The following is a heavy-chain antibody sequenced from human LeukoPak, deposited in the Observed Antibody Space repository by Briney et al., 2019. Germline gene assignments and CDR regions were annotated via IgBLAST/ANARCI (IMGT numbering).Heavy chain of an antibody. Sequence: PGGSLRLSCASSGFTFDDYAMHWVRQAPGKGLEWVSLISGDGGSTYYADSVKVRFTISRDNSKNSLYLQMNSLRTEDTALYCCAKDFGFGLPDYDFWSGIIDYWGQGTLVTVSS. D-gene: IGHD3-3*01. J-gene: IGHJ4*02. CDR2: ISGDGGST. V-gene: IGHV3-43*02. CDR1: GFTFDDYA. CDR3: AKDFGFGLPDYDFWSGIIDY.